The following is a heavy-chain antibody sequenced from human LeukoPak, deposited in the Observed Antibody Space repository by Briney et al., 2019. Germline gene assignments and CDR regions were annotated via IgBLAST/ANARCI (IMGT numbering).Heavy chain of an antibody. CDR2: INGDGSNS. J-gene: IGHJ4*02. Sequence: GGSLRLSCVASGFTFTTYWMHWIRQAPGKGLVWVSRINGDGSNSNYADSVKGRFTISRDNARNTLYLQMNGLRAEDTALYYCARTSPTSHFDFWGQGTLVTVSS. D-gene: IGHD3-16*01. CDR3: ARTSPTSHFDF. CDR1: GFTFTTYW. V-gene: IGHV3-74*01.